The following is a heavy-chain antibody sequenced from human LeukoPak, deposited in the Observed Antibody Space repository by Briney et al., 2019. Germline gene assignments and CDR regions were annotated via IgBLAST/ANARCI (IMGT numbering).Heavy chain of an antibody. CDR3: ARAGIQLWFPLVAFDI. Sequence: SGPALVKPTQTLTLTCTFSGFSLRTSGMCVSWIRQPPGKGLEWIGYIYYSGSTNYNPSLKSRVTISVDTSKNQFSLKLSSVTAADTAVYYCARAGIQLWFPLVAFDIWGQGTMVTVSS. D-gene: IGHD5-18*01. J-gene: IGHJ3*02. V-gene: IGHV4-61*08. CDR1: GFSLRTSGMC. CDR2: IYYSGST.